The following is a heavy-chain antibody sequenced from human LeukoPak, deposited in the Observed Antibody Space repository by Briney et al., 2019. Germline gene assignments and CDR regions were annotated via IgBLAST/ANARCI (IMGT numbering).Heavy chain of an antibody. CDR1: GFTFSSYG. J-gene: IGHJ4*02. CDR3: AKDLLAARPSVQYFDY. D-gene: IGHD6-6*01. CDR2: IRYDGSNK. V-gene: IGHV3-30*02. Sequence: GGSLRLSCAASGFTFSSYGMHWVRQAPGKGLEWVAFIRYDGSNKYYADSVKGRFTISRDNSKNTLYLQMNSLRAEDTAVYYCAKDLLAARPSVQYFDYWGQRTLVTVSS.